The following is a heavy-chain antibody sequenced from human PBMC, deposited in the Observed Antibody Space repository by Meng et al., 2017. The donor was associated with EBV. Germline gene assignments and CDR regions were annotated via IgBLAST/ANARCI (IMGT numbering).Heavy chain of an antibody. CDR2: ISYDGSNK. CDR3: AKGWRYGVADNYFDY. J-gene: IGHJ4*02. CDR1: GFTFSSYG. Sequence: QVQVVESGGGVVQPGRSLRLSCAASGFTFSSYGMHWVRQAPGKGLEWVAVISYDGSNKYYADSVKGRFTISRDNSKNTLYLQMNSLRAEDTAVYYCAKGWRYGVADNYFDYWGQGTLVTVSS. V-gene: IGHV3-30*18. D-gene: IGHD6-19*01.